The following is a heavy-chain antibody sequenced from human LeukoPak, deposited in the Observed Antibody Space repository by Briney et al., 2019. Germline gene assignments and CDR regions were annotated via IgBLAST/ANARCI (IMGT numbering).Heavy chain of an antibody. Sequence: GGSLRLSCAASRFTFSSYWMHWVRQAPGEGLVWVSRTNTDGRTTSYADSVKGRFTISRDNSKNSLSLQLNRLRADDTAIYYCARSNGDGGPYYFDSWGQGILVIVSS. V-gene: IGHV3-74*01. CDR1: RFTFSSYW. CDR2: TNTDGRTT. D-gene: IGHD3-16*01. J-gene: IGHJ4*02. CDR3: ARSNGDGGPYYFDS.